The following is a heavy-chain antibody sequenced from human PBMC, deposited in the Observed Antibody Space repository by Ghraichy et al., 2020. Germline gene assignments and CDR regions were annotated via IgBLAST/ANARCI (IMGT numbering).Heavy chain of an antibody. CDR2: IKNKGNSYAT. D-gene: IGHD2-15*01. V-gene: IGHV3-73*01. CDR1: GFTFSGSA. CDR3: TPAYCSGASCPAYFDS. Sequence: GGSLRLSCAASGFTFSGSAMHWVRQASGRGLEWVGRIKNKGNSYATAYGASVKGRFTISRDDSKNTAYLQMDGLKTEDTAVYYFTPAYCSGASCPAYFDSGGQETWVPVSS. J-gene: IGHJ4*02.